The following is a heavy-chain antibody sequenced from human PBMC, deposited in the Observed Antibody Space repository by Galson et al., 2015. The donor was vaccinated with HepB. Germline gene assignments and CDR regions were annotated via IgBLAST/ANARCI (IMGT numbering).Heavy chain of an antibody. CDR2: ISYDGSNK. J-gene: IGHJ6*02. CDR3: ARDPSIAAAGYYYGMDV. Sequence: SLRLSCAASGFTFSSYAMHWVRQAPGKGLEWVAVISYDGSNKYYAGSVKGRFTISRDNSKNTLYLQMNSLRAEDTAVYYCARDPSIAAAGYYYGMDVWGQGTTVTVSS. V-gene: IGHV3-30*04. D-gene: IGHD6-13*01. CDR1: GFTFSSYA.